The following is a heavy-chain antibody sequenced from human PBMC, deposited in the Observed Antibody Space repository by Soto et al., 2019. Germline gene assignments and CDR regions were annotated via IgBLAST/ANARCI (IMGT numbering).Heavy chain of an antibody. CDR2: ISHSGST. D-gene: IGHD6-13*01. CDR3: ARQVRQQLVPSYYFDY. CDR1: GGSISSGGYS. J-gene: IGHJ4*02. Sequence: SETLSLTCAVSGGSISSGGYSWNWIRQPPGKGLEWIGYISHSGSTYYNPSLKSRVTISVDTSKNQFSLTLASVTAADTAVYYCARQVRQQLVPSYYFDYWGQGTLVTVSS. V-gene: IGHV4-30-2*01.